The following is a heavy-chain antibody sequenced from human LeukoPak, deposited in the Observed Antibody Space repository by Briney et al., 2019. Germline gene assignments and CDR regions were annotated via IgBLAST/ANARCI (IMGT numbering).Heavy chain of an antibody. D-gene: IGHD3-22*01. J-gene: IGHJ1*01. CDR1: GYTFTSYG. CDR2: ISAYNGNT. Sequence: ASVKVSCKASGYTFTSYGISWVRQAPGQGLEWMGWISAYNGNTNYAQKVQGRVTMTTDTSTSTAYMELRSLRSDDTAVYHCGRYYNDGSGTEYFQHWGQGTLVTVSS. V-gene: IGHV1-18*01. CDR3: GRYYNDGSGTEYFQH.